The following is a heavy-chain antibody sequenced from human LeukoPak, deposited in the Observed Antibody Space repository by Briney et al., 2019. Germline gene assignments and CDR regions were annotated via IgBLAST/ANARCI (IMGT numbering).Heavy chain of an antibody. D-gene: IGHD5-18*01. Sequence: GGSLRLSCAASGFTFSSYSVNWVRQAPGKGLEWVSYISSSSSTIYYADSVKGRFTISRDNAKNSLYLQMNSLRDEDTAVYYCAREEQLWLLGGYYFDYWGQGTLVTVSS. CDR1: GFTFSSYS. V-gene: IGHV3-48*02. J-gene: IGHJ4*02. CDR3: AREEQLWLLGGYYFDY. CDR2: ISSSSSTI.